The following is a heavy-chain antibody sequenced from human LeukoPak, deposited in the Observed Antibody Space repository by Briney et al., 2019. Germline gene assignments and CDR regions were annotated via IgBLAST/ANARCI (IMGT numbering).Heavy chain of an antibody. CDR3: ASLSPDTAMVNFDY. Sequence: SETLSLTCAVYGGSFSGYYWSWIRQPPGKGLEWIGEINYSGSTNYNPSLKSRVTISVDTSKNQFSLKLSSVTAADTAVYYCASLSPDTAMVNFDYWGQGTLVTVSS. CDR1: GGSFSGYY. D-gene: IGHD5-18*01. CDR2: INYSGST. J-gene: IGHJ4*02. V-gene: IGHV4-34*01.